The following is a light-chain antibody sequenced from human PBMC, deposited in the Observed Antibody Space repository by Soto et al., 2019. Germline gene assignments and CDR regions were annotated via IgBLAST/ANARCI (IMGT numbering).Light chain of an antibody. CDR1: SSNIGAGYE. Sequence: QSALTQPPSVSGAPGQRVTISCTGRSSNIGAGYEVHWYQQLPGTAPKLLIYGNSNRPSGVPDRFSGSKSGTSASLAITGLQAEDEADYYCQSYDSSLSASVFGGGTQLTVL. CDR2: GNS. J-gene: IGLJ7*01. CDR3: QSYDSSLSASV. V-gene: IGLV1-40*01.